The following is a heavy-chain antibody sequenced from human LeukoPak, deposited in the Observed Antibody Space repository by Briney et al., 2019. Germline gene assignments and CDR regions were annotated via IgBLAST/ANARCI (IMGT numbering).Heavy chain of an antibody. Sequence: PGGSLRLSCEASGFNISDYYMSWIRQAPGKGLEWVSSISSSSSYIYYADSVKGRFTISRDNAKNSLYLQMNSLRAEDTAVYYCARIMTTVVDYFDYWGQETLVTVSS. V-gene: IGHV3-11*06. J-gene: IGHJ4*02. D-gene: IGHD4-23*01. CDR1: GFNISDYY. CDR2: ISSSSSYI. CDR3: ARIMTTVVDYFDY.